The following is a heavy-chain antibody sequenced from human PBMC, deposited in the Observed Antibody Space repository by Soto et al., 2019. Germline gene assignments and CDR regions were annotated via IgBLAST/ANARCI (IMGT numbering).Heavy chain of an antibody. D-gene: IGHD6-19*01. CDR2: IWYDGTNK. V-gene: IGHV3-33*01. J-gene: IGHJ4*02. CDR3: ATDGPRIAVAGTYPDH. CDR1: GFTFSTYG. Sequence: GGSLSLSCAASGFTFSTYGMHWVRQAPGKGLEWLAIIWYDGTNKFYADSVKGRFTVSRDNYKNTLYLQMNGLRAEDTAVYYCATDGPRIAVAGTYPDHWGQGTLVTVSS.